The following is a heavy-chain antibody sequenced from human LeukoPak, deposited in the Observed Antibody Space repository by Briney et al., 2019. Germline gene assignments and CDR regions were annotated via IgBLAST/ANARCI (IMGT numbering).Heavy chain of an antibody. CDR2: INPSGGST. CDR3: ARDYHRLVGDIGSDY. Sequence: ASVKVSCKASGYTFTSYCMHWVRQAPGQGLEWMGIINPSGGSTSYAQKFQGRVTMTRDTSTSTVYMELSSLRSEDTAVYYCARDYHRLVGDIGSDYWGQGTLVIVSS. D-gene: IGHD1-26*01. CDR1: GYTFTSYC. J-gene: IGHJ4*02. V-gene: IGHV1-46*01.